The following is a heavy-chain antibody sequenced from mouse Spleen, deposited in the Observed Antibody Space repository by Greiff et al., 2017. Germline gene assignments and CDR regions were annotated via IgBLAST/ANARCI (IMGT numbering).Heavy chain of an antibody. Sequence: VKLQQPGAELVMPGASVKLSCKASGYTFTSYWMHWVKQRPGQGLEWIGEIDPSDSYTNYNQKFKGKATLTVDKSSSTAYMQLSSLTSEDSAVYYCARGGSSYIDYWGQGTTLTVSS. V-gene: IGHV1-69*01. CDR1: GYTFTSYW. CDR3: ARGGSSYIDY. CDR2: IDPSDSYT. J-gene: IGHJ2*01. D-gene: IGHD1-1*01.